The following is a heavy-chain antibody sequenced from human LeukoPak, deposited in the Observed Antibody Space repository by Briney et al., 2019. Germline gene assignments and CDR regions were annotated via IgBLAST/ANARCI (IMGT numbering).Heavy chain of an antibody. Sequence: SETLSLTCTVSGGSISSSSYYWGWIRQPPGKGLEWIGSIYYSGSTYYNPSLKSRVTISVDTSKNQFSLKLSSVTAADTAVYYCARQRSFLSSGYYGGFDYWGQGTLVTVSS. V-gene: IGHV4-39*07. D-gene: IGHD3-22*01. CDR3: ARQRSFLSSGYYGGFDY. J-gene: IGHJ4*02. CDR1: GGSISSSSYY. CDR2: IYYSGST.